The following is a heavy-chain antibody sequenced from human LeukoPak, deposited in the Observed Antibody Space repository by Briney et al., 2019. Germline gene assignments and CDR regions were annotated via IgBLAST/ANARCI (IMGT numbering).Heavy chain of an antibody. V-gene: IGHV3-30*03. D-gene: IGHD3-3*01. Sequence: GRSLRLSCAASGFTFSSYGMHWVRQAPGKGLEWVAVISYDGSNKYYADSVKGRFTISRDNAKNSLYLQMTSLRAEDTAVYYCARRFWYAFDIWGQGTMVTVSS. J-gene: IGHJ3*02. CDR1: GFTFSSYG. CDR2: ISYDGSNK. CDR3: ARRFWYAFDI.